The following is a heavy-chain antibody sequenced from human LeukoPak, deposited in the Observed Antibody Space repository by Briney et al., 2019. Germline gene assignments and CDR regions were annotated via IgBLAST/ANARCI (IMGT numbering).Heavy chain of an antibody. CDR2: ISWNSDTI. D-gene: IGHD3-10*01. CDR3: AKAAGLGSYYSGIHY. CDR1: GFTFPNYA. J-gene: IGHJ4*02. V-gene: IGHV3-9*03. Sequence: PGGSLRLSCAASGFTFPNYAMHWVRQVPGKGLEWVSGISWNSDTIGYADSVKGRFTLSRDNAKNSVYLQMNGLRPEDMALYFCAKAAGLGSYYSGIHYWGQGILVTVSS.